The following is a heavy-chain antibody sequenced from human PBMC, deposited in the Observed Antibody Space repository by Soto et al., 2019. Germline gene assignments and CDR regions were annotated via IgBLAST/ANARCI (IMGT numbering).Heavy chain of an antibody. V-gene: IGHV3-11*01. CDR3: TRVPRMTDV. CDR1: AFSLRDYY. J-gene: IGHJ4*02. CDR2: ISPGGDIV. Sequence: GRTMRRPCAASAFSLRDYYMNWIRQAPGTGLELLSYISPGGDIVKYADPVKGRFIISRDNVKNSLYLHMNSLRAEDTAVYYWTRVPRMTDVCGQGTRVTVSS.